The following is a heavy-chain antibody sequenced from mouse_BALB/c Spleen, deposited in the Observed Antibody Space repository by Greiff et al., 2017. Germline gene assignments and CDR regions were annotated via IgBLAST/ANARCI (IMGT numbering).Heavy chain of an antibody. J-gene: IGHJ4*01. CDR3: ARGDGNYPDYAMDY. CDR1: GYTFTSYT. CDR2: INPSSGYT. Sequence: VMLVESGAELARPGASVKMSCTASGYTFTSYTMHWVKQRPGQGLEWIGYINPSSGYTNYNQKFKDKATLTADKSSSTAYMQLSSLTSEDSAVYYCARGDGNYPDYAMDYWGQGTSVTVSS. D-gene: IGHD2-1*01. V-gene: IGHV1-4*01.